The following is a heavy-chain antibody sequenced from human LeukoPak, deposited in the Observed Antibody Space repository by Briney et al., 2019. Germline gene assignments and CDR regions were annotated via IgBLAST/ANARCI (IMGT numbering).Heavy chain of an antibody. D-gene: IGHD6-19*01. CDR3: AKDPDLAGLSDY. CDR1: GFAVSNNY. Sequence: GGSLRLSCAASGFAVSNNYMTWVRQAPGKGLEWVSVIYKDGSTYYADSVKGRFTISRDNSKNTVYLQMNSLRAEDTAVYYCAKDPDLAGLSDYWGQGTLVTVSS. J-gene: IGHJ4*02. V-gene: IGHV3-53*01. CDR2: IYKDGST.